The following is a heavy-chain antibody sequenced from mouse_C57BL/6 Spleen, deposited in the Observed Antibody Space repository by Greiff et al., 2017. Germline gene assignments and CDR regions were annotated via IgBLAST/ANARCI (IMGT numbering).Heavy chain of an antibody. V-gene: IGHV1-82*01. Sequence: VMLVESGPELVKPGASVKISCKASGYAFSSSWMNWVKQRPGKGLEWIGRIYPGDGDTNYNGKFKGKATLTADKSSSTAYMQLSSLTSEDSAVYFCAIYDYDAMDYWGQGTSVTVSS. D-gene: IGHD2-3*01. J-gene: IGHJ4*01. CDR1: GYAFSSSW. CDR2: IYPGDGDT. CDR3: AIYDYDAMDY.